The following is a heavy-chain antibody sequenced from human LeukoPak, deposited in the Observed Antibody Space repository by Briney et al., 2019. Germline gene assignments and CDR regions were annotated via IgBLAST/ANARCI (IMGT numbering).Heavy chain of an antibody. J-gene: IGHJ4*02. CDR1: GGSFSGYY. D-gene: IGHD5-24*01. CDR3: ARVWGWLQFYLFDY. Sequence: SETLSLTCAVYGGSFSGYYWSWIRQPPGRGLEWIGEINHSGSTNYNPSLKSRVTISVDTSKNQFSLKLSSVTAADTAVYYCARVWGWLQFYLFDYWGQGTLVTVSS. CDR2: INHSGST. V-gene: IGHV4-34*01.